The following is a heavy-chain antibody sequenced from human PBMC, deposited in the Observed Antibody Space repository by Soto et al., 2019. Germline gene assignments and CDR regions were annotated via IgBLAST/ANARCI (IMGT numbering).Heavy chain of an antibody. Sequence: ASVKVSCKASGYTFTGYYMHWVRQAPGQGLEWMGWINPNSGGTNYAQKFQGWGTMTRDTSISTAYMELSRLRSDDTAVHYCAREGITMRKNNWFDPWGQGTLVTVSS. V-gene: IGHV1-2*04. CDR2: INPNSGGT. D-gene: IGHD3-22*01. CDR1: GYTFTGYY. J-gene: IGHJ5*02. CDR3: AREGITMRKNNWFDP.